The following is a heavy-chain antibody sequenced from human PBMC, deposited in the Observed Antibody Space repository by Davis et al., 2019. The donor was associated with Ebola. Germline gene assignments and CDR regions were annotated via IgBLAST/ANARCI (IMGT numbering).Heavy chain of an antibody. CDR2: ISYDGSNK. V-gene: IGHV3-33*05. D-gene: IGHD2-15*01. Sequence: PGGSLRLSCAASGFTFSSYGMHWVRQAPGKGLEWVAVISYDGSNKYYADSVKGRFTISRDNAKNSLYLQMNSLRAEDTAVYYCARTMRAATLEANWFDPWGQGTLVTVSS. CDR1: GFTFSSYG. CDR3: ARTMRAATLEANWFDP. J-gene: IGHJ5*02.